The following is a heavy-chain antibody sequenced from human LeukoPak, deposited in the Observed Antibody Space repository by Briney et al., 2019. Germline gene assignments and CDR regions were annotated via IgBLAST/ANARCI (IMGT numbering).Heavy chain of an antibody. V-gene: IGHV3-74*01. CDR3: ATRVAPQRSFDY. D-gene: IGHD2-15*01. Sequence: GGSLRLSCAASGFTFSSYWMHWVRQAPGKGLVWVSRINSDGSSTSYADSVKGRFTISRDNSKNTLYLQMNSLRAEDTAVYYCATRVAPQRSFDYWGQGTLVTVSS. CDR1: GFTFSSYW. J-gene: IGHJ4*02. CDR2: INSDGSST.